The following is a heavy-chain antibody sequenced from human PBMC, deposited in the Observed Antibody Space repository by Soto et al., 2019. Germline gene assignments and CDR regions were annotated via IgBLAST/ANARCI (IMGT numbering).Heavy chain of an antibody. CDR1: GGSISSGDYY. CDR3: ARGVVAATYYYYYGMDV. J-gene: IGHJ6*02. V-gene: IGHV4-30-4*01. CDR2: IYYSGST. D-gene: IGHD2-15*01. Sequence: PSETLSLTCTVSGGSISSGDYYLSWNRQPPGNGLEWIGYIYYSGSTYYNPSLKSRVTISVDTSKNQFSLKLSSVTAADTAVYYCARGVVAATYYYYYGMDVWGQGNTVTVSS.